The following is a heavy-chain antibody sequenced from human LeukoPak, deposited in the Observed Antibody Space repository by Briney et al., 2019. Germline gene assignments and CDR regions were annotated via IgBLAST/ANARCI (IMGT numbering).Heavy chain of an antibody. CDR3: ARGGDGYPSDRYFDL. CDR1: GYTFTSYD. V-gene: IGHV1-8*01. Sequence: GASVKVSCKASGYTFTSYDINWVRQATGQGLEWMGWMNPNSGNTGYAQKFQGRVTMTRNTSISTAYMELSSLRSEDTGVYYCARGGDGYPSDRYFDLWGRGTLVTVSS. CDR2: MNPNSGNT. D-gene: IGHD5-24*01. J-gene: IGHJ2*01.